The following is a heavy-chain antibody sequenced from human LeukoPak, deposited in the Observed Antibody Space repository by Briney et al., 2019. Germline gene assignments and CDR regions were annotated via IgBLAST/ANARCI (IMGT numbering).Heavy chain of an antibody. V-gene: IGHV3-23*01. CDR2: ISGNGGKI. CDR1: EFTFSNYA. CDR3: AKRDYYDSSGYAPLFDY. Sequence: GVSLRLSCAASEFTFSNYAMAWVRQAPGEGLEWVSGISGNGGKIYYADSVKGRFTISRDNSKNTLYLQMNSLRGEDTAVYFCAKRDYYDSSGYAPLFDYWGQGALVTVSP. D-gene: IGHD3-22*01. J-gene: IGHJ4*02.